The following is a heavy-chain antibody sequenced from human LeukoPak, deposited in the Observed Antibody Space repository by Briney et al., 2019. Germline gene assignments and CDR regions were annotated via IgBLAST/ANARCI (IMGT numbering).Heavy chain of an antibody. Sequence: ASVKVSCKASGYTFTSYDINWVRQATGQGLEWMGWMNPNSDNTGYAQKFQGRVTMTRNTSISTAYMELSSLRSEDTAVYYCARGLVLKPPRGGYVYGWFDPWGQGTLVTVSS. V-gene: IGHV1-8*01. CDR2: MNPNSDNT. D-gene: IGHD5-12*01. J-gene: IGHJ5*02. CDR3: ARGLVLKPPRGGYVYGWFDP. CDR1: GYTFTSYD.